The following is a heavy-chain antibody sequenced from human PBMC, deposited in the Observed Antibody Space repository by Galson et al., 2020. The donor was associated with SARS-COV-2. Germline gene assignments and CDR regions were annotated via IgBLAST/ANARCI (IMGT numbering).Heavy chain of an antibody. D-gene: IGHD3-10*01. CDR2: ISYDGSNK. V-gene: IGHV3-30*04. Sequence: LRLSCAASGFTFSSYAMHWVRQAPGKGLEWVAVISYDGSNKYYADSVKGRFTISRDNSKNTLYLQMNSLRAEDTAVYYCASLITMVRGVINSWGQGTLVTVSS. J-gene: IGHJ4*02. CDR1: GFTFSSYA. CDR3: ASLITMVRGVINS.